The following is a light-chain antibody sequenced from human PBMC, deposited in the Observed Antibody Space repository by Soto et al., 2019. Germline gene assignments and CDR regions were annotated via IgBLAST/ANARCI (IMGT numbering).Light chain of an antibody. Sequence: DFVMTQSPDSLAVSLGERATINCKSSPSVLSSSDNKNYLAWSQQKPGQPPKLLIYWASTRESGVPDRFSGSGSGTDFTLTISSLQAEDVAVYYCHQYSSCPLTFGGGTKVEIK. CDR1: PSVLSSSDNKNY. CDR3: HQYSSCPLT. J-gene: IGKJ4*01. CDR2: WAS. V-gene: IGKV4-1*01.